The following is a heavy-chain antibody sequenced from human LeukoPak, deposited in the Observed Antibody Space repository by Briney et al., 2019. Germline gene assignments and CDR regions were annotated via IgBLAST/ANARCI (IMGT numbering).Heavy chain of an antibody. CDR1: GFTFSSYA. Sequence: GGSLRLSCAASGFTFSSYAMHWVCQAPGKGLEWVAVIPYDGSNKYYADSVKGRFTISRDNSKNTLYLQMNSLRAEDTAVYYCARTYDSSGYYLDHFDYWGQGTLVTVSS. D-gene: IGHD3-22*01. CDR2: IPYDGSNK. J-gene: IGHJ4*02. V-gene: IGHV3-30*04. CDR3: ARTYDSSGYYLDHFDY.